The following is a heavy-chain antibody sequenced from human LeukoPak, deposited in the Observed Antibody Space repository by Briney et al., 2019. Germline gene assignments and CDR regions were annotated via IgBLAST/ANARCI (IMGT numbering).Heavy chain of an antibody. CDR2: ISAYNGNT. V-gene: IGHV1-18*04. D-gene: IGHD2-15*01. CDR3: ARDPPDIVVVVAVGEAFDI. J-gene: IGHJ3*02. CDR1: GYTFTSYG. Sequence: ASVKVSCKASGYTFTSYGISWVRQAPGQGLEWMGWISAYNGNTNYAQKLQGRVTMTTDTSTSTAYMELRSLRSDDTAVYYCARDPPDIVVVVAVGEAFDIWGQGTMVTVSS.